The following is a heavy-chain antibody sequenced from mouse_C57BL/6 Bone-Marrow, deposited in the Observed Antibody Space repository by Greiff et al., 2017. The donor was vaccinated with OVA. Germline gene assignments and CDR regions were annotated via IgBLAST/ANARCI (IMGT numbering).Heavy chain of an antibody. CDR1: GFTFSSYG. Sequence: EVQVVESGGDLVKPGGSLKLSCAASGFTFSSYGMSWVRQTPDKRLEWVATISSGGSYTYYPDSVKGRFTISRDNAKNTLYLQMSSLKSEDTAMYYCASLRSFDYWGQGTTLTVSS. J-gene: IGHJ2*01. CDR3: ASLRSFDY. V-gene: IGHV5-6*01. CDR2: ISSGGSYT. D-gene: IGHD1-1*01.